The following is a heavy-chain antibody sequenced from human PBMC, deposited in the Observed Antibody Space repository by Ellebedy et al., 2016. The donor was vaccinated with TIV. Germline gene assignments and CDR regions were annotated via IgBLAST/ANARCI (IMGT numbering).Heavy chain of an antibody. D-gene: IGHD2-15*01. J-gene: IGHJ6*02. CDR1: GGSFGDYY. CDR2: INRRGRT. Sequence: MPSETLSLTCAVYGGSFGDYYWTWIRQPPGKGLEWVGQINRRGRTNYNPSLSSRVTMSVDTSKNQFFLSLSSVTAADTAVYFCARGRYPTVWGQGTTVSVSS. CDR3: ARGRYPTV. V-gene: IGHV4-34*01.